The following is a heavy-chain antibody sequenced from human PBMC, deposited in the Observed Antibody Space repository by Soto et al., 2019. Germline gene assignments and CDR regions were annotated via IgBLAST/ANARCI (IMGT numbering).Heavy chain of an antibody. J-gene: IGHJ6*02. CDR1: GGSFSGYH. CDR2: INHSGST. D-gene: IGHD2-21*02. CDR3: ARGLVVVTAILNGMDV. Sequence: SETLSLTGAVYGGSFSGYHWSWIRQPPGKGLEWIGEINHSGSTNYNPSLKSRVTISVDTSKNQFSLKLSSVTAADTAVYYCARGLVVVTAILNGMDVWGQGTTVTVSS. V-gene: IGHV4-34*01.